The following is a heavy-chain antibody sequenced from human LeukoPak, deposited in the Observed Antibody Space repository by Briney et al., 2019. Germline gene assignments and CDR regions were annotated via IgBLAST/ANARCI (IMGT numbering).Heavy chain of an antibody. CDR3: AKGVGPSAPNGRVFDF. CDR2: ITDSGGDT. V-gene: IGHV3-23*01. J-gene: IGHJ4*02. Sequence: GGYLRLSCAASGFTFRSYAMSWVRQTPGKGLEWVSIITDSGGDTNHADSVKGRFTISRDNSKNTLYLQMDSLRAEDTAVYYCAKGVGPSAPNGRVFDFWGQRTLVTVSS. D-gene: IGHD2-2*01. CDR1: GFTFRSYA.